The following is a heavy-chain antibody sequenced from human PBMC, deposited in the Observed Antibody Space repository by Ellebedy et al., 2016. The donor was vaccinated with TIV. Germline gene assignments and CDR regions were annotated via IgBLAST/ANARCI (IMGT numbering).Heavy chain of an antibody. Sequence: SETLSLXCAISGDSVSSNSASWNWIRQSPSRGLEWLGRTYYRSKWYNDYAESVKGRIIINPDTSKNQISLQLNSVTPEDTAMYYCARATTARFDYWGQGTLVTVSS. CDR1: GDSVSSNSAS. J-gene: IGHJ4*02. CDR2: TYYRSKWYN. D-gene: IGHD1-1*01. V-gene: IGHV6-1*01. CDR3: ARATTARFDY.